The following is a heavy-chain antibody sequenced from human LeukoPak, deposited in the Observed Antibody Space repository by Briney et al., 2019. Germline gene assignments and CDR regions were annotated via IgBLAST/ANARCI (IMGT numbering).Heavy chain of an antibody. CDR1: GFTFSSYS. Sequence: GGSLRLSCAASGFTFSSYSMNWVRQAPGKGLEWFSSISSSSSYIYYADSVKGRFTISRDNSKNTLYLQMNSLRAEDTAVYYCARGERSGSYSNWGQGTMVTVSS. CDR2: ISSSSSYI. J-gene: IGHJ3*01. V-gene: IGHV3-21*01. CDR3: ARGERSGSYSN. D-gene: IGHD1-26*01.